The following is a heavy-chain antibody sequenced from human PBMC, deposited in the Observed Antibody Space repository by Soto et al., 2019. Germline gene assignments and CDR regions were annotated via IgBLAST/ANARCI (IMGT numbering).Heavy chain of an antibody. J-gene: IGHJ4*02. D-gene: IGHD3-9*01. CDR2: VYYSGRT. V-gene: IGHV4-39*01. CDR1: GGSVSSSSYY. CDR3: GRLEGLATISYYFDY. Sequence: QLQLQESGPGLVKPSETLSLTFTVSGGSVSSSSYYWGWVRQPPGKGLEWIGSVYYSGRTYYNPSLESRVTISADNSKNQFSLKLMSLSAADTAVYYCGRLEGLATISYYFDYWGQGALVTVSS.